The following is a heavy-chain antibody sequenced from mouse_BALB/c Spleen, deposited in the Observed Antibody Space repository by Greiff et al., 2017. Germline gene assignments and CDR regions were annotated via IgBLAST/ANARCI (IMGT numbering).Heavy chain of an antibody. Sequence: VKLVESGPGLVAPSQSLSITCTVSGFSLTSYGVHWVRQPPGKGLEWLGVIWAGGSTNYNSALMSRLSISKDNSKSQVFLKMNSLQTDDTAMYYCAREGYYGRDGAMDYWGQGTSVTVSS. CDR1: GFSLTSYG. CDR3: AREGYYGRDGAMDY. J-gene: IGHJ4*01. CDR2: IWAGGST. D-gene: IGHD1-1*01. V-gene: IGHV2-9*02.